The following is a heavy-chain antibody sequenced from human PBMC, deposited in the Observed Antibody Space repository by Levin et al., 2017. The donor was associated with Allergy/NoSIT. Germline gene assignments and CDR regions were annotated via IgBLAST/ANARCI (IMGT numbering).Heavy chain of an antibody. CDR3: ARTPGIGSSWRYFDY. D-gene: IGHD6-13*01. J-gene: IGHJ4*02. CDR2: IYYSGST. Sequence: PSETLSLTCAVSGSSISSSNWWGWIRQPPGKGLEWIGYIYYSGSTYYNPSLKSRVTMSVDTSKNQFSLKLSSVTAVDTAVYYCARTPGIGSSWRYFDYWGQGTLVTVSS. CDR1: GSSISSSNW. V-gene: IGHV4-28*01.